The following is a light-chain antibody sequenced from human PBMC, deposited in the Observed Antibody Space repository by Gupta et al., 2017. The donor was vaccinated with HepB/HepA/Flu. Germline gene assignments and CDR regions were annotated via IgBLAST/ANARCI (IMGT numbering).Light chain of an antibody. Sequence: QSALTQPPSVSASPAQSATISCTVTSSDVGAYNYVSWYQHHPGKAPKLMIYAVSRRPSGVPDRFSASKSGDTASLTISGLQAEDEADYYCCSYVGSYSYVFGTGTKVTVL. CDR1: SSDVGAYNY. CDR2: AVS. J-gene: IGLJ1*01. V-gene: IGLV2-11*01. CDR3: CSYVGSYSYV.